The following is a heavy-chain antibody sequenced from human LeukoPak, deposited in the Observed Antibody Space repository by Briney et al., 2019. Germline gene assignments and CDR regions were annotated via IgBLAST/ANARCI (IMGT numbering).Heavy chain of an antibody. D-gene: IGHD6-13*01. V-gene: IGHV3-30*04. J-gene: IGHJ3*02. CDR1: GFTFSSYA. CDR3: ARDRQQQLVGTSFDI. CDR2: VSFDGRNE. Sequence: GGSLRLSCAASGFTFSSYAMSWVRQAPGKGLEWVAVVSFDGRNEYYADFVKGRFTLSRDDAKNSLYLQMNSLRAEDTAVYYCARDRQQQLVGTSFDIWGQGTLVTVSS.